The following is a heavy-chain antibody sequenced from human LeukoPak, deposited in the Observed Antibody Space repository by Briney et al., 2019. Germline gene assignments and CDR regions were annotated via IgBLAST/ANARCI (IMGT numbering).Heavy chain of an antibody. Sequence: SETLSLTCTVSGGSISSNNYYWGWIRQPPGKGLEWIGSIYYGGYTYYNPSLKSRVTISVDTSKNQFSLKLSSVTAADTAVYYCASENCSSTSCYTPYYYYGMGVWGQGTTVTVSS. J-gene: IGHJ6*02. CDR3: ASENCSSTSCYTPYYYYGMGV. D-gene: IGHD2-2*02. CDR1: GGSISSNNYY. CDR2: IYYGGYT. V-gene: IGHV4-39*07.